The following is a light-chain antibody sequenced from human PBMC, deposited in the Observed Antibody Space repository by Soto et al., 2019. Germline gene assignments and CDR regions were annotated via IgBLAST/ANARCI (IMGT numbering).Light chain of an antibody. CDR1: SSDVGAYNY. CDR3: SSYTSSSTLDVV. CDR2: NVS. V-gene: IGLV2-14*01. J-gene: IGLJ3*02. Sequence: QSALTQPASVSGSPGQSITISCTGTSSDVGAYNYVSWYQQHPGKGPKLILYNVSNRPSGVSNRFSGSKSGNTASLTISGLQAEDEADYYCSSYTSSSTLDVVFGGGTKVTVL.